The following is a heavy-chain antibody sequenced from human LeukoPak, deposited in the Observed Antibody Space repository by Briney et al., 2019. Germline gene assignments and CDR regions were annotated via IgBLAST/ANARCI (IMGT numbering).Heavy chain of an antibody. D-gene: IGHD6-19*01. CDR3: ASEQWN. CDR2: IKQDGSEK. J-gene: IGHJ4*02. V-gene: IGHV3-7*01. CDR1: GFTLSSYW. Sequence: GGAPRLSCAASGFTLSSYWMSWVRQAPGKGLEWVANIKQDGSEKYYVDSVKGRFTISRDNAKNSLYLQMNSLRAEDTAVYYCASEQWNWGQGTLVTVSS.